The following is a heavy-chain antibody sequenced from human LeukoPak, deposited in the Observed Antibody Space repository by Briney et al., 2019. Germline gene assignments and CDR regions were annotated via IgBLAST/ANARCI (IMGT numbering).Heavy chain of an antibody. D-gene: IGHD3-10*01. Sequence: SETLSLTCAVYGGSFSGYYWSWIRQPPGKGLEWIGEINHSGSTNYNPSLKSRVTISVDTSKNQFSLKLGSVTAADTAVYYCARGVTYYYGSGRYYSRKHAFDIWGQGTMVTVSS. CDR1: GGSFSGYY. V-gene: IGHV4-34*01. J-gene: IGHJ3*02. CDR3: ARGVTYYYGSGRYYSRKHAFDI. CDR2: INHSGST.